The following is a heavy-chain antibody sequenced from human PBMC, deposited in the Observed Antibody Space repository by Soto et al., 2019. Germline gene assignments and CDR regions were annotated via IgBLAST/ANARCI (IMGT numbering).Heavy chain of an antibody. V-gene: IGHV1-2*02. J-gene: IGHJ4*02. CDR1: GYTFTGYY. D-gene: IGHD1-1*01. Sequence: ASVKVSCKASGYTFTGYYMHWVRQAPGQGLEWMGWINPNSGGTNYAQKFQGRVTMTRDTSISTAYMELSRLRSDDTAVYYCARDFLLAGYPLAAYWGQGTLVTVSS. CDR2: INPNSGGT. CDR3: ARDFLLAGYPLAAY.